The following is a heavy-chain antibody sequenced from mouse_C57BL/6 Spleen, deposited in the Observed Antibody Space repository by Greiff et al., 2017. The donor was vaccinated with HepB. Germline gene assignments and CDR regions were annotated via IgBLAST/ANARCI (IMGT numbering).Heavy chain of an antibody. J-gene: IGHJ3*01. CDR3: AGYYDYDQAWVAY. CDR1: GFTFSSYA. Sequence: EVQLVESGGGLVKPGGSLKLSCAASGFTFSSYAMSWVRQTPEKRLEWVATISDGGSYTYYPDNVKGRFTISRDNAKNNLYLQMSHLKSEDTAMYYCAGYYDYDQAWVAYWGQGTLVTVSA. D-gene: IGHD2-4*01. CDR2: ISDGGSYT. V-gene: IGHV5-4*01.